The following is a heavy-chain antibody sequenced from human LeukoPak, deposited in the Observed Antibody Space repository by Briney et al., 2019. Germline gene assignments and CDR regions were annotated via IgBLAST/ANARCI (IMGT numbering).Heavy chain of an antibody. V-gene: IGHV4-39*01. D-gene: IGHD3-22*01. Sequence: SESVSLTCTVSGGSISSSSYYWGWIRQPPGEGLEWIGSIYYSGSTYYKLSLKSRVTISVDTSKNQFSLNLSSVTAADTAVYYCARNWFYNDSRGNHPIYYFDYWGQGTIASLSS. CDR3: ARNWFYNDSRGNHPIYYFDY. CDR1: GGSISSSSYY. J-gene: IGHJ4*02. CDR2: IYYSGST.